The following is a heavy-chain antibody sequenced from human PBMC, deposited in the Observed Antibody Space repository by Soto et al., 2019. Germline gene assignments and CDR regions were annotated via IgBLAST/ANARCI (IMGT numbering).Heavy chain of an antibody. CDR2: IYYSGST. D-gene: IGHD2-2*01. Sequence: SETLSLTCTVSGGSISSYYWSWIRQPPGKGLEWIGYIYYSGSTNYNPSLKSRVTISVDTSKNQFSLKLSSVTAADTAVYYCARLQEVEREYQLLLFYYYYYMHVWGKGTTVTVSS. J-gene: IGHJ6*03. CDR3: ARLQEVEREYQLLLFYYYYYMHV. V-gene: IGHV4-59*08. CDR1: GGSISSYY.